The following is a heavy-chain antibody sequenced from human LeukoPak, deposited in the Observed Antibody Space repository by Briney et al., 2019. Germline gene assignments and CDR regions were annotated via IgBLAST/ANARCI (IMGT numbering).Heavy chain of an antibody. CDR1: GGSISSSSYY. V-gene: IGHV4-39*07. CDR2: IYYSGST. J-gene: IGHJ4*02. CDR3: ARVVFRKQIMITFGGVGQLDY. D-gene: IGHD3-16*01. Sequence: PSETLSLTCTVSGGSISSSSYYWGWIRQPPGKGLEWIGSIYYSGSTYYNPSLKSRVTISVDTSKNQFSLKLSSVTAADTAVYYCARVVFRKQIMITFGGVGQLDYWGQGTLVTVSS.